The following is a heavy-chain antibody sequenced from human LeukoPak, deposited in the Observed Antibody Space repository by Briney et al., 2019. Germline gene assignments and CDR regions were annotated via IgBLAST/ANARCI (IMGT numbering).Heavy chain of an antibody. J-gene: IGHJ5*02. CDR1: GGSIRGYF. Sequence: SETLSLTCTVSGGSIRGYFWSWIRQPAGKGLEWIGRIHSNGGFTHNPSLKSRVTMETDTYKNEVSLKLTSVTAADTAIYYCARNTYCYENNCDLRGHWFDPWGQGTLVIVAS. CDR3: ARNTYCYENNCDLRGHWFDP. D-gene: IGHD3-16*02. CDR2: IHSNGGF. V-gene: IGHV4-4*07.